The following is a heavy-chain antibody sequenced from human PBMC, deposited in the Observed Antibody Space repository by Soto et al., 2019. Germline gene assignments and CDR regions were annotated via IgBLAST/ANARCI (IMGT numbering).Heavy chain of an antibody. CDR2: MWYDATNK. V-gene: IGHV3-33*06. CDR1: GFTFSSYG. CDR3: AKDRVQMVDGMDV. J-gene: IGHJ6*02. D-gene: IGHD2-15*01. Sequence: SLRLSCAASGFTFSSYGIHWVRQAPGKGLEWVAVMWYDATNKYYADSVKGRFTISRDNSKNTVYLQMNSLRAEDTAVYYCAKDRVQMVDGMDVWGQGTTVTVSS.